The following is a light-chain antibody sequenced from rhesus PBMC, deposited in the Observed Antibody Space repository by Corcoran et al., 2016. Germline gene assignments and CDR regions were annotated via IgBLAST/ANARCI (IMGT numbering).Light chain of an antibody. J-gene: IGKJ2*01. Sequence: DIQMTQSPSSLSASVGDRVTITCRASQGISNYLSWYQKKPGKAPELLIYDASTLQGGVPSRVSGSGSGTDFTLTINSLQPEDFATYYCLQDSSDPYSFGQGTKVEIK. CDR3: LQDSSDPYS. V-gene: IGKV1-43*02. CDR1: QGISNY. CDR2: DAS.